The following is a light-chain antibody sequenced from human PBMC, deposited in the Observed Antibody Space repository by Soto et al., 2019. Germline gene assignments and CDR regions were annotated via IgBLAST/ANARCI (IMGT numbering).Light chain of an antibody. V-gene: IGKV1-5*03. CDR3: QQYNSWRT. Sequence: DIQMTQSPSTLSASVGDRVTITCRASQSISSWLAWYQQKPGKAPKLLIYKASSLDSGVPSRFSGSGSGTEFTLTISSLQPDDFATYYCQQYNSWRTFGQGTKVEIK. CDR2: KAS. CDR1: QSISSW. J-gene: IGKJ1*01.